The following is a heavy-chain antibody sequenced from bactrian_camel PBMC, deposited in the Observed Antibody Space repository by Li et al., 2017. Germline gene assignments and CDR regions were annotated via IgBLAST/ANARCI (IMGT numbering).Heavy chain of an antibody. CDR2: MNNRDTL. CDR1: EYLISTRP. CDR3: AAARAWICGGLAPYYKH. Sequence: VQLVESGGGLVQPGGSLKLSCIVSEYLISTRPTCVGWIRQAPGKQREQVAAMNNRDTLHYNPSVKGRFTISQDSDKNTIYLQMNNLKPEDTDMYYCAAARAWICGGLAPYYKHWGQGTQVTVS. D-gene: IGHD1*01. J-gene: IGHJ4*01. V-gene: IGHV3S53*01.